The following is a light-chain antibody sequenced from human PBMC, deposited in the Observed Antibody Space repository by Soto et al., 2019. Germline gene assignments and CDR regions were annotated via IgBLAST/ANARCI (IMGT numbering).Light chain of an antibody. CDR3: QSYDSGLSARV. Sequence: QSVLTQPPSVSGAPGQRVTISCTGSSSNIGAGYDVHWYQQLPITAPKLLIYGNNNRPSGVPDRFSGSKSGTSASLAITGLQAEDDADYYCQSYDSGLSARVFGGGTKLTVL. CDR1: SSNIGAGYD. CDR2: GNN. J-gene: IGLJ3*02. V-gene: IGLV1-40*01.